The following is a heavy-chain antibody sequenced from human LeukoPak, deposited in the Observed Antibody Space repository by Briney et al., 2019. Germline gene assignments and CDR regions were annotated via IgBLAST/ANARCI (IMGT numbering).Heavy chain of an antibody. CDR3: ARHRELGD. CDR1: GFIFSNYA. Sequence: GGSLRLSCAASGFIFSNYAMSWVRQAPGKGLEWVSSISSSSYIYYADSVKGRFTISRDNAKNSLYLQMNSLRAEDTAVYYCARHRELGDWGQGTLVTVSS. V-gene: IGHV3-21*01. J-gene: IGHJ4*02. D-gene: IGHD3-16*01. CDR2: ISSSSYI.